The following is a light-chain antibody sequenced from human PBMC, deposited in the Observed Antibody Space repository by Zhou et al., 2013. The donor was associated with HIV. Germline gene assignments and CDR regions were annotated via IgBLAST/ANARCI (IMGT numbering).Light chain of an antibody. CDR3: QQVDSFPLT. J-gene: IGKJ4*01. Sequence: AIRMTQSPSSLSASAGDRVTITCRASQGISSYLAWYQQKPAKAPKLLIYAASTLQSGVSSRFSGSGSGADFTLTINSLQPEDFATYYCQQVDSFPLTFGGGTKVDIK. CDR2: AAS. CDR1: QGISSY. V-gene: IGKV1-8*01.